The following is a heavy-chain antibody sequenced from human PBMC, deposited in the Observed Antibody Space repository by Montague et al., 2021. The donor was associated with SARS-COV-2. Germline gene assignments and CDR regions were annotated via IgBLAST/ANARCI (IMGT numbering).Heavy chain of an antibody. J-gene: IGHJ6*02. CDR1: GFTVSSNY. D-gene: IGHD6-19*01. CDR3: ARNEGSKYSSGWYYYYGMDV. CDR2: IYSGGST. Sequence: SLRLYCAASGFTVSSNYMSWVRQAPGKGLEWVSVIYSGGSTYYADSVKGRFTISRDNSKNTLYLQMNSLRAEDTAVYYCARNEGSKYSSGWYYYYGMDVWGQGTAVTVSS. V-gene: IGHV3-66*01.